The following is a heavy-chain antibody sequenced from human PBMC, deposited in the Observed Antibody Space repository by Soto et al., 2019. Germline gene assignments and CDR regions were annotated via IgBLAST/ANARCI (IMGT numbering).Heavy chain of an antibody. Sequence: QVQLVESGGDLVKPGGSLRLSCAASGFTFSDYYMSWIRQAPGKGLEWVAYISSRSSTIYYADSVKGRFTISRDNAKNSLYLPMNSLRVEDTAVYYCAREPLPHYSMYGVDVWGQGTTVTVSS. V-gene: IGHV3-11*01. CDR1: GFTFSDYY. J-gene: IGHJ6*02. CDR3: AREPLPHYSMYGVDV. CDR2: ISSRSSTI. D-gene: IGHD2-21*01.